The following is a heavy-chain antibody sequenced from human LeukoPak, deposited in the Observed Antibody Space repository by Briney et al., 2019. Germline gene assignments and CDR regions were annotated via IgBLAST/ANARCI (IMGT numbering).Heavy chain of an antibody. V-gene: IGHV3-33*01. CDR1: GFTFSSYG. CDR3: ARDRLAVKLGGFDP. CDR2: IWYDGSNK. D-gene: IGHD3-16*01. Sequence: GSLRLSCAASGFTFSSYGMHWVRQAPGKGLEWVAVIWYDGSNKYYADSVKGRFTISRDNSKNTLYLQMNSLRAEDTAVYYCARDRLAVKLGGFDPWGQGTLVTVSS. J-gene: IGHJ5*02.